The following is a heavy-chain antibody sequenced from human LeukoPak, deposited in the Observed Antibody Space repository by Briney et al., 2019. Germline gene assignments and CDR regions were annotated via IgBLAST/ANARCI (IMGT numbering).Heavy chain of an antibody. CDR3: ARVTMIVVVTQDNWFDP. J-gene: IGHJ5*02. V-gene: IGHV4-59*01. D-gene: IGHD3-22*01. Sequence: SETLSLSCTVSGGSISSYYWSWIRQPPGKGLEWIGYIYYNGSTNYNPSLKSRVTISVDTSKNQFSLKLSSVTAADTAVYYCARVTMIVVVTQDNWFDPWGQGTLVTVSS. CDR1: GGSISSYY. CDR2: IYYNGST.